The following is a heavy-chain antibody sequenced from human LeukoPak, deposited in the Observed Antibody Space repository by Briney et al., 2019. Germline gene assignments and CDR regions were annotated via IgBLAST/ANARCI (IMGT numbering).Heavy chain of an antibody. D-gene: IGHD2-2*01. CDR1: GFTFSNYA. CDR3: AKGVIPAVDY. J-gene: IGHJ4*02. V-gene: IGHV3-23*01. Sequence: PGGSLRLSCAAAGFTFSNYAMGWVRQAPGKGLEWASGISGSGGSTYYADSVKGRFTISRDNSKNTLYLQMNSLRAEDTAVYYCAKGVIPAVDYWGQGTLVTVSS. CDR2: ISGSGGST.